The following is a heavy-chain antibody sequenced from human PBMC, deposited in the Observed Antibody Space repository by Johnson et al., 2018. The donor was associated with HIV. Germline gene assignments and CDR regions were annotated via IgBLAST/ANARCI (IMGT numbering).Heavy chain of an antibody. CDR1: GFTFSSSG. CDR3: ARGSRYTYDNDDVHLLHAFDI. CDR2: IRYDGSNK. V-gene: IGHV3-30*02. Sequence: QVQLVESGGGVVQPGGSLRLSCAASGFTFSSSGMHWVRQAPGTGLEWVAFIRYDGSNKYYADSVKGRFTISRDNSKNTLYLQMNSLRAEDTAVYYCARGSRYTYDNDDVHLLHAFDIWGQGTMVTVSS. D-gene: IGHD3-16*01. J-gene: IGHJ3*02.